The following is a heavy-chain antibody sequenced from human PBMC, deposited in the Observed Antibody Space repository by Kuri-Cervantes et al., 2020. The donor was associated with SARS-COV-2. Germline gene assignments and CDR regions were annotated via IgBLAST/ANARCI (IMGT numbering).Heavy chain of an antibody. J-gene: IGHJ4*02. CDR1: GFTFSSYA. CDR2: ISGSGGST. Sequence: ETLSLTCAASGFTFSSYAMSWVRQAPGKGLEWVSAISGSGGSTYYADSVKGRFTISRDNSKNTLYLQMNSLIIEDTAIYYCIRQEHITGFDCWGQGTLVTVSS. D-gene: IGHD3-16*01. CDR3: IRQEHITGFDC. V-gene: IGHV3-23*01.